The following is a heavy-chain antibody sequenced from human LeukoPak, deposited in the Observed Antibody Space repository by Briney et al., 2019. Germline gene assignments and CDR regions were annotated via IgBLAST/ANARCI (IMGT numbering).Heavy chain of an antibody. V-gene: IGHV3-23*01. D-gene: IGHD3-22*01. J-gene: IGHJ3*02. CDR2: ISGSGGST. CDR1: GFTFSSYW. CDR3: AKVLTMIVVSGAFDI. Sequence: GGSLRLSCAASGFTFSSYWMSWVRQAPGKGLEWVSAISGSGGSTYYADSVKGRFTISRDNSKNTLYLQMNSLRAEDTAVYYCAKVLTMIVVSGAFDIWGQGTMVTVSS.